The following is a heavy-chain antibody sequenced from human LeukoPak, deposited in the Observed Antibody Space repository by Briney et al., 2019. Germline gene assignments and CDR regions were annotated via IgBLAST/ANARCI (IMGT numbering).Heavy chain of an antibody. CDR2: IKQDGSET. V-gene: IGHV3-7*01. Sequence: GGSLRLSCAASGFTFTNNFMSWVRQVPGKGLEWVANIKQDGSETTYADSVRGRFTIFRDNAKDSVYLQMNSLRAEDSATYYCVREGFYFFDSWGQGTLVTVSS. CDR1: GFTFTNNF. J-gene: IGHJ4*01. CDR3: VREGFYFFDS.